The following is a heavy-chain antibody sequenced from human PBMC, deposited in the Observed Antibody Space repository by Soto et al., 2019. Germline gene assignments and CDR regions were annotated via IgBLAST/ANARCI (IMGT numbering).Heavy chain of an antibody. D-gene: IGHD3-10*01. V-gene: IGHV3-23*01. CDR1: GFTFSSYA. Sequence: EVQLLESGGGLVQPGGSLRLSCAASGFTFSSYAMSWVRQAPGKGLEWVSAISGSGGSTYYADSVKGRFTISRDNSKNTPYLQMNSLRAEDTAVYYCANHLWFGEFSNWGQGTLVTVSS. CDR3: ANHLWFGEFSN. J-gene: IGHJ4*02. CDR2: ISGSGGST.